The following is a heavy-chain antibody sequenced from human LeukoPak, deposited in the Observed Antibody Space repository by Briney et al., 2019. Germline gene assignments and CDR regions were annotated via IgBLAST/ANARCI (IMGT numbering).Heavy chain of an antibody. CDR2: INTDASNT. Sequence: GGSLRLSCAASGFTFSRFWMHWVRQAPGKGLVWVSRINTDASNTIYADSVKGRFTISRDNAKNTLYLQMNSLRAEDTAVYYCARDQSIAGPTTADYWGQGTLVTVSS. V-gene: IGHV3-74*01. CDR1: GFTFSRFW. J-gene: IGHJ4*02. CDR3: ARDQSIAGPTTADY. D-gene: IGHD1-26*01.